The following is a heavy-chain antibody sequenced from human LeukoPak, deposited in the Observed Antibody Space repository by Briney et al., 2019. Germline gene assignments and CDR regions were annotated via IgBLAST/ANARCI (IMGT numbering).Heavy chain of an antibody. D-gene: IGHD2-15*01. Sequence: ASVTVSCKASGYTFTGYYMHWVRQAPGQGLEWMGWINPNSGGTNYAQTFQGRVTMTRSTSISTAYMELSRLRSDDTAVYYCARTIVVVVAAPDAFDIWGQGTMVTVSS. J-gene: IGHJ3*02. V-gene: IGHV1-2*02. CDR3: ARTIVVVVAAPDAFDI. CDR1: GYTFTGYY. CDR2: INPNSGGT.